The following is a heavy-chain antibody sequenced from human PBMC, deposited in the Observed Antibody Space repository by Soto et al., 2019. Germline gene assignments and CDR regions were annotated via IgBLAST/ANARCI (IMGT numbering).Heavy chain of an antibody. J-gene: IGHJ1*01. Sequence: PSETLSLTCTVSGGSISSGGYYWSWIRQHPGKGLEWIGYIYYSGSTYYNPSLKSRVTISVDTSKNQFSLKLSSVTAADTAVYYCASLSVEMATFFPEYFQHWGQGTLVTVSS. CDR2: IYYSGST. V-gene: IGHV4-31*03. CDR3: ASLSVEMATFFPEYFQH. CDR1: GGSISSGGYY. D-gene: IGHD5-12*01.